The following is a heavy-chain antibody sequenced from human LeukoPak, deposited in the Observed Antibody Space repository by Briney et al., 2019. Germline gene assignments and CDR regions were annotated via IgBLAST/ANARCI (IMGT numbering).Heavy chain of an antibody. CDR2: TYYRSKWYN. CDR3: ARVKYCTNGVCSYDAFDI. Sequence: SQTLSLTCAISGDSVSSNSAAWNWIRQSPSRGLEWLGRTYYRSKWYNDYAVSVKSRITINPGTSKNQFSLQLNSVTPEDTAVYYCARVKYCTNGVCSYDAFDIWGQGTMVTVSS. CDR1: GDSVSSNSAA. J-gene: IGHJ3*02. V-gene: IGHV6-1*01. D-gene: IGHD2-8*01.